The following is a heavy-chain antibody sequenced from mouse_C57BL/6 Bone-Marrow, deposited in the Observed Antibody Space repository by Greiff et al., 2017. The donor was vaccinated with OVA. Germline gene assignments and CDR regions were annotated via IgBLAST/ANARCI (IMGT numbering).Heavy chain of an antibody. D-gene: IGHD2-4*01. CDR3: ARSIYYEYDGYYFDY. J-gene: IGHJ2*01. Sequence: QVQLKESGPELVKPGASVKISCKASGYAFSSSWMNWVKQRPGKGLEWIGRIYPGDGDTNYNGKFKGKATLTADKSSSTAYMQLSSLTSEDSAVYFCARSIYYEYDGYYFDYWGQGTTLTVSS. CDR1: GYAFSSSW. CDR2: IYPGDGDT. V-gene: IGHV1-82*01.